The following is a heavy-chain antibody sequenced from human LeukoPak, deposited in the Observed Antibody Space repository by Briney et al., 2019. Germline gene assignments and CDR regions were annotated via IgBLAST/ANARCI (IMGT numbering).Heavy chain of an antibody. D-gene: IGHD6-19*01. J-gene: IGHJ4*02. CDR1: GYTLTELS. CDR2: FDPEDGET. V-gene: IGHV1-24*01. Sequence: ASVKVSCKVSGYTLTELSMHWVRQAPGKGLEWMGGFDPEDGETIYAQKSQGRVTMTEDTSTDTAYMELSSLRSEDTAVYYCATWSIAVAGTFDYWGQGTLVTVSS. CDR3: ATWSIAVAGTFDY.